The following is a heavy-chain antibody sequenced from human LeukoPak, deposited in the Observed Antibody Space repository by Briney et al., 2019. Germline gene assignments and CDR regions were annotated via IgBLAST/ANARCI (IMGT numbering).Heavy chain of an antibody. D-gene: IGHD6-13*01. CDR3: ARDLSSSWSLDY. CDR2: ISYDGSHE. V-gene: IGHV3-30*03. Sequence: AGRSLRLSCAVSGFTFSSYGMHWVRQAPGKGLEWVAVISYDGSHECYADSVKGRFTISRDSSKSTLYLQMNSLRAEDTAVYYCARDLSSSWSLDYWGQGTLVTVSS. CDR1: GFTFSSYG. J-gene: IGHJ4*02.